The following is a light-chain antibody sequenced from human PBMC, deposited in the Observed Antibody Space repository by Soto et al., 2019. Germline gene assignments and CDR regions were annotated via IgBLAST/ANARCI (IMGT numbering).Light chain of an antibody. J-gene: IGLJ1*01. CDR1: SSNIGSKT. CDR3: AAWDVSLNGYV. CDR2: NNY. V-gene: IGLV1-44*01. Sequence: QPVLTQPPSASGTPGQRVTISCSGSSSNIGSKTVNWYQQLPGTAPKLLIYNNYQRPSGVPDRFSGSKSGTSASLAISGLQSEDEADYHCAAWDVSLNGYVFGTGTKLTVL.